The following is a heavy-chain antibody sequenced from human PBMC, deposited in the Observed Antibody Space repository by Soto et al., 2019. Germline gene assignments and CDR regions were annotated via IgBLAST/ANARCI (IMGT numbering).Heavy chain of an antibody. J-gene: IGHJ4*02. CDR1: GFTFSSYA. D-gene: IGHD1-1*01. CDR3: AKIESGLASPPGGVDY. V-gene: IGHV3-23*01. Sequence: EVQLLESGGGLVQPGGSLRLSCAATGFTFSSYAMSWVRQAPGKGLEWVSAISGSGGSTYYADSVKGRFTISRDNSKNTLYLQMNSLRAEDTAVYYCAKIESGLASPPGGVDYWGQGTLVTVSS. CDR2: ISGSGGST.